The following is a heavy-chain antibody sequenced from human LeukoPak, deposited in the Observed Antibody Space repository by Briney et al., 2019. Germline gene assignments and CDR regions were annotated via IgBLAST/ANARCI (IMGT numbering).Heavy chain of an antibody. V-gene: IGHV4-59*08. Sequence: PSENLSLTCTVSGGSISSYYWSWIRQPPGKGLEWIGYIYYSGSTNYNPSLKSRVTISVDTSKNQFSLKLSSVTAADTAVYYCTRGAGWLIDYWGQGILVTVSS. J-gene: IGHJ4*02. CDR3: TRGAGWLIDY. D-gene: IGHD3-16*01. CDR2: IYYSGST. CDR1: GGSISSYY.